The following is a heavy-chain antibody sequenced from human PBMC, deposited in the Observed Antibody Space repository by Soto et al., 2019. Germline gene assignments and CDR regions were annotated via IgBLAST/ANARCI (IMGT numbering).Heavy chain of an antibody. J-gene: IGHJ4*02. Sequence: EVQLLESGGGLVQPGGSLRLSCAASGFTFSSYAMSWVRQAPGKWLEWVSAISGSGGSTYYADSVKGRFTISRDNSKNTLYLQMNSLRAEDTAVYYCAKFPRIVVVVAAIDYWGQGTLVTVSS. CDR2: ISGSGGST. CDR1: GFTFSSYA. V-gene: IGHV3-23*01. CDR3: AKFPRIVVVVAAIDY. D-gene: IGHD2-15*01.